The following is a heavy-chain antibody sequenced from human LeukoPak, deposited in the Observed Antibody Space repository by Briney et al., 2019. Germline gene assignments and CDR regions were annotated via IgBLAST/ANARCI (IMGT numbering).Heavy chain of an antibody. Sequence: SQTLSPTCTVSGSSISSGNYYWSWIRQPAGKGLEWIGRIYTSGSTNYNPSLKSRVTISVDTSKNQFSLKLSSVTAADTAVYYCARNIPARPQDYWGQGTLVTVSS. J-gene: IGHJ4*02. CDR3: ARNIPARPQDY. V-gene: IGHV4-61*02. CDR2: IYTSGST. D-gene: IGHD6-6*01. CDR1: GSSISSGNYY.